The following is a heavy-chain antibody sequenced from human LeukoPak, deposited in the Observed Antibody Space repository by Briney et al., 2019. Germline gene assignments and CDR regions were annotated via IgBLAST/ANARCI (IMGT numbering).Heavy chain of an antibody. Sequence: SETLSLTCAVYGGSFSGYYWSWIRQPPGKGLEWIGEINHSGSTYYNPSLKSRVTISVDTSKNQFSLKLSSVTAADTAVYYCARAYDYGDQRGVVDYWGQGTLVTVSS. D-gene: IGHD4-17*01. CDR3: ARAYDYGDQRGVVDY. CDR1: GGSFSGYY. V-gene: IGHV4-34*01. CDR2: INHSGST. J-gene: IGHJ4*02.